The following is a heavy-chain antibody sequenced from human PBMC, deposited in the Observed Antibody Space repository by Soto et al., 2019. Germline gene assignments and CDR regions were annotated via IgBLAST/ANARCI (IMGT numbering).Heavy chain of an antibody. CDR1: GFTFSNYW. V-gene: IGHV3-7*01. CDR3: ARDVSPVSSGWYFDAFDI. CDR2: IKRDGSGG. Sequence: QLVESGGGLVQPGGSLRLSCAASGFTFSNYWMTWVRQAPGKGLEWVANIKRDGSGGSYLDSVRGRFTVSRDNARNLLYLQMNRLRAEDTALYYCARDVSPVSSGWYFDAFDIWGQGTMVTVSS. J-gene: IGHJ3*02. D-gene: IGHD6-13*01.